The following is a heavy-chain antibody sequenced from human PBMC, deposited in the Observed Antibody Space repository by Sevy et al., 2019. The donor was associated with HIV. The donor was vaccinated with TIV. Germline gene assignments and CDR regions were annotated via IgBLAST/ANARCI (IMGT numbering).Heavy chain of an antibody. CDR3: ARDVRGEGIRPGDLDY. CDR1: GFTFSSYG. V-gene: IGHV3-33*01. CDR2: IWNDGSNK. D-gene: IGHD3-10*02. J-gene: IGHJ4*02. Sequence: GVSLRLSCAASGFTFSSYGMQWVRQAPGKGLEWVAVIWNDGSNKYYADSVKGRFTTSRDNSSNTLFLQMNSLRAEDTAVYYCARDVRGEGIRPGDLDYWGQGTLVTVSS.